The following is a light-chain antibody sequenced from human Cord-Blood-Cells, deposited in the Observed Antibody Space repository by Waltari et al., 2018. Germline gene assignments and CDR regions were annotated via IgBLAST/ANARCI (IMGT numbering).Light chain of an antibody. V-gene: IGKV1-5*01. CDR3: QLYNSYSWT. Sequence: DIQMTQSPSTLSASVGDRVTITCRASQSISSWLAWYQQKPGKAPKLLIYDASSLESGVPSRFSGSGSGTEFTLTISSLQPDDFATYDCQLYNSYSWTFGQGTKVEIK. J-gene: IGKJ1*01. CDR2: DAS. CDR1: QSISSW.